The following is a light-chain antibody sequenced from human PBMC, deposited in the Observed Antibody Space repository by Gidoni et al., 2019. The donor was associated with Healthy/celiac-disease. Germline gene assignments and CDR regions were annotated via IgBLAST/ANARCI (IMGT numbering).Light chain of an antibody. J-gene: IGLJ2*01. CDR1: SLRSYY. CDR2: GKN. Sequence: SSELTQDPAVSVALGQTVRITCQGDSLRSYYASWYQHKPGQAPVLVIYGKNNRPSGIPDLFSGSSSGNTASLTITGAQAEDEADYYCNSRDSSDNHVVFGGGTKLTVL. CDR3: NSRDSSDNHVV. V-gene: IGLV3-19*01.